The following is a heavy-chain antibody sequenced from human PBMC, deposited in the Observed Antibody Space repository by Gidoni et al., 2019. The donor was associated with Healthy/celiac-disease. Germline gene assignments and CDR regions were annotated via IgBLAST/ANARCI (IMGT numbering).Heavy chain of an antibody. CDR2: IYTSGST. Sequence: QVQLQESGPGLAKPSETLSLTCTVSGGAISSYYWSWIRQPAGKGLEWIGSIYTSGSTNYNPSLKSRVTMSVDTSKNQFSLKLSSVTAADTAVYYCAGTNYDFWSDITFDPWGQGTLVTVSS. J-gene: IGHJ5*02. V-gene: IGHV4-4*07. CDR1: GGAISSYY. CDR3: AGTNYDFWSDITFDP. D-gene: IGHD3-3*01.